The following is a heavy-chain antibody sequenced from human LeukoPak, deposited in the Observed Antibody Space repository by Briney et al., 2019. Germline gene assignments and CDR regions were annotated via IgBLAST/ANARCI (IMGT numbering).Heavy chain of an antibody. J-gene: IGHJ4*02. CDR1: GFTFNNYA. D-gene: IGHD3-22*01. V-gene: IGHV3-74*01. CDR3: ARITGYDSSGFPVDFDY. Sequence: PGGSLRLSCAASGFTFNNYAMSWVRQAPGKGLVWVSRINSDGSSTSYADSVKGRFTISRDSAKNTLYLQMNSLRAEDTAVYYCARITGYDSSGFPVDFDYWGQGTLVTVSS. CDR2: INSDGSST.